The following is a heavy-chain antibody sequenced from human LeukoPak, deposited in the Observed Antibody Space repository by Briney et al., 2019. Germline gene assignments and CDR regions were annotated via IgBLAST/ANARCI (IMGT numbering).Heavy chain of an antibody. D-gene: IGHD3-10*01. J-gene: IGHJ3*02. CDR1: GFTFSTYI. Sequence: PGGSLRLSCAASGFTFSTYIISWVRQAPGEGLEWVSAISVSGDNIYYTDSVKGRFTVSRDNSKNTLYLQMNSLRTEDTAVYYCAKDRAFVSGAGAFDIWGQGTKVTVS. CDR3: AKDRAFVSGAGAFDI. CDR2: ISVSGDNI. V-gene: IGHV3-23*01.